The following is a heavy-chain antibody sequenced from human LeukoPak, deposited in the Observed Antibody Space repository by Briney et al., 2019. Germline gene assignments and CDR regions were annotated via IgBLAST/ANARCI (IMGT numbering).Heavy chain of an antibody. CDR1: GFTFSSYW. D-gene: IGHD6-19*01. Sequence: PGGSLRLSCAASGFTFSSYWMHWVRQAPGEGLVWVSRINSDGSSTTYADSVKGRFTISRDNSKNTLYLQMNSLRAEDTAVYYCAKDLIAVAGHFDYWGQGTLVTVSS. CDR3: AKDLIAVAGHFDY. J-gene: IGHJ4*02. V-gene: IGHV3-74*03. CDR2: INSDGSST.